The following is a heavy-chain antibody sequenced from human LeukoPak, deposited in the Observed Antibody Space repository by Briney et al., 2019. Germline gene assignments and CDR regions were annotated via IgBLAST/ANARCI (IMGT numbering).Heavy chain of an antibody. CDR1: GFTFSSYA. V-gene: IGHV3-23*01. Sequence: GGSLRLSCAASGFTFSSYAMSWVRQAPGKGLEWVSAISGSGGSTYYADSVKGRFTISRDNSKNTLYLQMNSLRAEDTAVYYCAKDEGVIVVVPAAISDYWGQGTLVTVSS. CDR2: ISGSGGST. D-gene: IGHD2-2*01. CDR3: AKDEGVIVVVPAAISDY. J-gene: IGHJ4*02.